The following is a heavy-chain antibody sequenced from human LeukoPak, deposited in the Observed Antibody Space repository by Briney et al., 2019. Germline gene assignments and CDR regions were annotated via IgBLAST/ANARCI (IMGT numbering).Heavy chain of an antibody. V-gene: IGHV3-30*04. CDR1: GFTFSSYA. D-gene: IGHD6-13*01. CDR3: ARDPSDSSSPLYYFDY. CDR2: ISYDGSNK. Sequence: GGSLRLSCAASGFTFSSYAMHWVRQAPGKGLEWVAVISYDGSNKYYADSVKGRFTISRDNSKNTLYLQMNSLRAGDTAVYYCARDPSDSSSPLYYFDYWGQGTLVTVSS. J-gene: IGHJ4*02.